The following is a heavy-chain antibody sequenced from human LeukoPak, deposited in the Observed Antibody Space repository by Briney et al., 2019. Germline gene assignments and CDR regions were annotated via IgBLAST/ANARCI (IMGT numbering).Heavy chain of an antibody. J-gene: IGHJ3*02. CDR3: ARLGYSGSYGDAFDI. D-gene: IGHD1-26*01. CDR1: GGSISSSSYY. Sequence: SETLSLTCTVSGGSISSSSYYWGWIRQPPGKGLEWIGSIYYSGSTYYNPSVKSRVTISVDTSKNQFSLKLSSVTAADTAVYYCARLGYSGSYGDAFDIWGQGTMVTVSS. V-gene: IGHV4-39*01. CDR2: IYYSGST.